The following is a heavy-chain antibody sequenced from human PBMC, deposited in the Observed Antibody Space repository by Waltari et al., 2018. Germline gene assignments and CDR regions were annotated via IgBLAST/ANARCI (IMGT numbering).Heavy chain of an antibody. J-gene: IGHJ4*02. Sequence: QVQLVQSGAEVKKPGASVKVSCKASGYTFTSYAMHWVRQAPGQRLEWMGWINAGNGNTKYSQKFQGRVTITRDTSASTAYMELSSLRSEDTAVYYCARHLPPGYSSGWFDYWGQGTLVTVSS. CDR3: ARHLPPGYSSGWFDY. CDR2: INAGNGNT. D-gene: IGHD6-19*01. V-gene: IGHV1-3*01. CDR1: GYTFTSYA.